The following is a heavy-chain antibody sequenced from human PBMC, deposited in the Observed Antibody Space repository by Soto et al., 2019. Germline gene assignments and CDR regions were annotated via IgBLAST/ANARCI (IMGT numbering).Heavy chain of an antibody. D-gene: IGHD3-3*01. CDR1: GFTFSSYA. V-gene: IGHV3-30-3*01. CDR2: ISYDGSNK. J-gene: IGHJ6*02. Sequence: GGSLRLSCAASGFTFSSYAMHWVRQAPGKGLEWVAVISYDGSNKYYADSVKGRFTISRDNSKNTLYLQMNSLRAEDTAVYYCARERSDITILANYYYGMDVRGQGTTVTVSS. CDR3: ARERSDITILANYYYGMDV.